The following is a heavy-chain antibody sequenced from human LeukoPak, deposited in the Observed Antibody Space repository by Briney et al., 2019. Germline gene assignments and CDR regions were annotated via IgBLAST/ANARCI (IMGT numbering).Heavy chain of an antibody. D-gene: IGHD5-18*01. J-gene: IGHJ4*02. V-gene: IGHV1-69*06. CDR1: GGTFSSYA. Sequence: ASVKVSCKASGGTFSSYAISWVRQAPGQGLEWMGGIIPIFGTANYAQKFQGRVTITADKSTSTAYMELSSLRSEDTAVYYCARESDTAMAPAVGLDYWGQGTLVTVSS. CDR3: ARESDTAMAPAVGLDY. CDR2: IIPIFGTA.